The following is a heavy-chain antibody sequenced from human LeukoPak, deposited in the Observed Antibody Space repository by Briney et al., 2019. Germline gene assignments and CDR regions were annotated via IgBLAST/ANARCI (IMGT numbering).Heavy chain of an antibody. Sequence: GASVKVSCKASGYTFTGYYMHWVRQAPGQGLEWMGWINPNSGGTNYAQKFQGRVTMTTDTSTSTAYTELRSLRSDDTAVYYCARAPYSSSSWFDPWGQGTLVTVSS. CDR1: GYTFTGYY. V-gene: IGHV1-2*02. J-gene: IGHJ5*02. D-gene: IGHD6-6*01. CDR3: ARAPYSSSSWFDP. CDR2: INPNSGGT.